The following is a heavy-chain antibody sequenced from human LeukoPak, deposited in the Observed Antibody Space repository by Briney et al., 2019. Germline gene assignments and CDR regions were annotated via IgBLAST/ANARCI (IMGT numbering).Heavy chain of an antibody. Sequence: SETLSPTCTVSGGSLSGYYWSWIRQPPGKGLEWVGFIFYTGSTNYNPSLRSRVTMSVDTSKNQFSLKLSSVTAADTAVYYCASFKVQGDFDYWGQGTLVTVSS. CDR3: ASFKVQGDFDY. D-gene: IGHD3-16*01. CDR1: GGSLSGYY. V-gene: IGHV4-59*01. J-gene: IGHJ4*02. CDR2: IFYTGST.